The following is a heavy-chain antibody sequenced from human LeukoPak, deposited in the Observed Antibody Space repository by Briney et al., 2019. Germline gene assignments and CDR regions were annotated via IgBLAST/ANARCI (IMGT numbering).Heavy chain of an antibody. CDR2: IHSSSGSI. CDR3: ARDLAWDAFDI. CDR1: GFTFSSYE. Sequence: GGSLRLSCAATGFTFSSYEMNWVRQAPGKGLEWVSSIHSSSGSIYYADSLKGRFTISRDNAKNSLYLQMNSLRAEDTAVYYCARDLAWDAFDIWGQGTMVTVSS. V-gene: IGHV3-21*01. J-gene: IGHJ3*02.